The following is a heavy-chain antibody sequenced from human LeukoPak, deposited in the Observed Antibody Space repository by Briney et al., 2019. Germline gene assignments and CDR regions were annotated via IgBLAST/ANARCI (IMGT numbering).Heavy chain of an antibody. CDR1: GFTFSSYW. J-gene: IGHJ4*02. V-gene: IGHV3-74*01. CDR2: INTDGSST. Sequence: GGSLRVSCAASGFTFSSYWMHWVRQAPGKGLVWVSRINTDGSSTSYADSVKGRFTISRDNAKNTLYLQMNSLRAEDTAVYYCARDHFWSGYGGFDYWGQGTLVTVSS. D-gene: IGHD3-3*01. CDR3: ARDHFWSGYGGFDY.